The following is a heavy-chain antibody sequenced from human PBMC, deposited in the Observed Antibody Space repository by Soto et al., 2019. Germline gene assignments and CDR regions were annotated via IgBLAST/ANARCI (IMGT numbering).Heavy chain of an antibody. V-gene: IGHV1-46*01. Sequence: QVQLVQSGAEVKKPGASVKVSCKASGYTFTSYHMHWVRQAPGQGLEWMGIINPSGGSTSYAQKFQGRVTITRDTSASTAYMELSSLRSEDTAVYYCARAGVYDSSRYYFDYWGQGTLVTVSS. J-gene: IGHJ4*02. CDR1: GYTFTSYH. CDR3: ARAGVYDSSRYYFDY. CDR2: INPSGGST. D-gene: IGHD3-22*01.